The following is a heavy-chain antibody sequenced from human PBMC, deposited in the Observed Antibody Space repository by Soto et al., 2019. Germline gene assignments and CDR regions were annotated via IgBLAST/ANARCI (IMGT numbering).Heavy chain of an antibody. D-gene: IGHD3-22*01. V-gene: IGHV1-69*01. CDR3: ARSRESSYYDSSGYPRFDY. Sequence: QVQLVQSGAEVKKPGSSVKVSCKASGGTFSSYAISWLRQAPGQGLEWMGGIIPIFGTANYAQKFQGRVTITADESTSTAYMELSSLRSEDTAVYYCARSRESSYYDSSGYPRFDYWGQGTLVTVSS. CDR1: GGTFSSYA. J-gene: IGHJ4*02. CDR2: IIPIFGTA.